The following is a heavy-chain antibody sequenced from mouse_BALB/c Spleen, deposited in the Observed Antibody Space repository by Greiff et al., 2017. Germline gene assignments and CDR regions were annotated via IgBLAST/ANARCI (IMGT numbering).Heavy chain of an antibody. Sequence: QVQLQQSGAELVKPGASVKLSCKTSGYTFTSYWIQWVKQRPGQGLGWIGEIFPGTGTTYYNEKFRGKATLTIDTSSSTAYMQLSSLTSEDSAVYFCANRYDVGGYAMDYWGQGTSVTVSS. D-gene: IGHD2-14*01. J-gene: IGHJ4*01. CDR3: ANRYDVGGYAMDY. CDR1: GYTFTSYW. V-gene: IGHV1S132*01. CDR2: IFPGTGTT.